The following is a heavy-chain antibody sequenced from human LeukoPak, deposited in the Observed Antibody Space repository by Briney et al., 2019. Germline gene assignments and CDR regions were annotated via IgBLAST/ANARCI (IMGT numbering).Heavy chain of an antibody. D-gene: IGHD5-12*01. Sequence: GGSLRLSRAASGFTFDDYAMTWVRQAPGKGLEWVGFIRSKAYGGTTEYAASVKGRFTISRDDSKSIAYLQMNSLKTEDTAVYYCTRDTGYSGYEGAAFDYWGQGTLVTVSS. CDR1: GFTFDDYA. V-gene: IGHV3-49*04. CDR3: TRDTGYSGYEGAAFDY. CDR2: IRSKAYGGTT. J-gene: IGHJ4*02.